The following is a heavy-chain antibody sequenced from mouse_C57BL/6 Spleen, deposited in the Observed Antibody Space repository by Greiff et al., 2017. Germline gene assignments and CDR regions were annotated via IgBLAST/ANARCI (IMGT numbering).Heavy chain of an antibody. CDR1: GYSITSDY. CDR3: ARRGDGYDYDWYFDV. CDR2: ISYSGST. Sequence: DVHLVESGPGLAKPSQTLSLTCSVTGYSITSDYWNWIRKFPGNKLEYMGYISYSGSTYYNPSLKSRISITRDTSKNQSYLQLNSVTTEDTATYYCARRGDGYDYDWYFDVWGTGTTVTVSS. J-gene: IGHJ1*03. D-gene: IGHD2-4*01. V-gene: IGHV3-8*01.